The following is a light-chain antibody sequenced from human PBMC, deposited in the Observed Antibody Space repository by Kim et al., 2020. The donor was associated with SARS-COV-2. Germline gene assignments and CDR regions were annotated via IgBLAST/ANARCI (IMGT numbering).Light chain of an antibody. V-gene: IGLV3-21*04. Sequence: VAPGKTARITWGGNNIGSKSVHWYQQRPGQAPVLVMYYDSERPSGVPERFSGSNSGNTATLTISRVEAGDEADYYCHVWDSSSDQVFGGGTQLTVL. CDR1: NIGSKS. CDR3: HVWDSSSDQV. J-gene: IGLJ3*02. CDR2: YDS.